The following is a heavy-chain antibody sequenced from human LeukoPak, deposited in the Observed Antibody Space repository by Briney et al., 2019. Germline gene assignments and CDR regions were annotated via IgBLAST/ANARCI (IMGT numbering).Heavy chain of an antibody. CDR3: ARYHLGSYLKDPFDX. V-gene: IGHV3-48*01. J-gene: IGHJ4*02. CDR2: ITKDSDRT. D-gene: IGHD3-10*01. Sequence: PGGSLRLSCEASGFFFGGHAMNWLRQAPGKGPEWIAFITKDSDRTYYADSVEGRFTVSRDNAKNSLYLQMSSLRVEDTAIYYCARYHLGSYLKDPFDXWGQXSVVTV. CDR1: GFFFGGHA.